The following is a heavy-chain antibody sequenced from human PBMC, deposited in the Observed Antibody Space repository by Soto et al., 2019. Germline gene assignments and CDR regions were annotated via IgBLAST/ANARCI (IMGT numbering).Heavy chain of an antibody. J-gene: IGHJ4*02. CDR3: ARVSEKHKYCSSTSCYAPDFDY. D-gene: IGHD2-2*01. CDR2: INHSGST. CDR1: GGSFSGYY. Sequence: SETLSLTCAVYGGSFSGYYWSWIRQPPGKGLEWIGEINHSGSTNYNPSLKSRVTISVDTSKNQFSLKLSSVTAADTAVYYCARVSEKHKYCSSTSCYAPDFDYWGQGTLVTVSS. V-gene: IGHV4-34*01.